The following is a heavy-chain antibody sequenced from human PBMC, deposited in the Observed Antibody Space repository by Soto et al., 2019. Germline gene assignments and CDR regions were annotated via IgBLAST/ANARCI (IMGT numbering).Heavy chain of an antibody. CDR1: GFSLSTSGVG. D-gene: IGHD4-4*01. Sequence: QITLKESGPPLVNPTQTLTLTCTFSGFSLSTSGVGVRWIRQPPGKALEWLALIYWNDDKRYSPSLKSRLTITKDTSKNQVVLTMTNMDPVDTATYYSVHRPRYSNYVDSWGQGTLVTVSS. J-gene: IGHJ4*02. CDR3: VHRPRYSNYVDS. V-gene: IGHV2-5*01. CDR2: IYWNDDK.